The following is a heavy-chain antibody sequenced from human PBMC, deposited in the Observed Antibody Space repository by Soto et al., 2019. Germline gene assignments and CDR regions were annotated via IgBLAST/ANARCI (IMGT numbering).Heavy chain of an antibody. CDR2: IYYSGST. Sequence: ASETLSLTCTVSGGSISSYCWSWIRQPPGKGLEWIGYIYYSGSTNYNPSLKSRVTISVDTSKNQFSLKLSSVTAADTAVYYCARVGVRVIDAFDIWGQGTMVTVSS. V-gene: IGHV4-59*08. J-gene: IGHJ3*02. CDR3: ARVGVRVIDAFDI. D-gene: IGHD3-16*01. CDR1: GGSISSYC.